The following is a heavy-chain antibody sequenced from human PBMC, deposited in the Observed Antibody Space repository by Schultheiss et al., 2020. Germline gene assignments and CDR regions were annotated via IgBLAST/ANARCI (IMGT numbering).Heavy chain of an antibody. CDR3: ARVGRYCSSTSCYGGFDP. Sequence: ASVKVSCKASGYTFTSYYMHWVRQAPGQGLEWMGIINPSGGSTSYAQKLQGRVTMTTDTSTSTAYMELRSLRSDDTAVYYCARVGRYCSSTSCYGGFDPWGQGTLVNVSS. V-gene: IGHV1-46*01. J-gene: IGHJ5*02. D-gene: IGHD2-2*01. CDR2: INPSGGST. CDR1: GYTFTSYY.